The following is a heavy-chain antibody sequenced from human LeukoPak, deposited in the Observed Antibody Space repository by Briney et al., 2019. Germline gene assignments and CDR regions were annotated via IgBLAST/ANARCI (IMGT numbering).Heavy chain of an antibody. CDR2: IYHSGST. V-gene: IGHV4-4*02. J-gene: IGHJ4*02. CDR1: GGSISSSNW. CDR3: ARRYDYVWGSYRYTGHFDY. Sequence: SGTLSLTCAVSGGSISSSNWWSWVRQPPGKGLEWIGEIYHSGSTNYNPSLKSRVTISVDKSKNQFSLKLSSVTAADTAVYYCARRYDYVWGSYRYTGHFDYWGQGTLVTVSS. D-gene: IGHD3-16*02.